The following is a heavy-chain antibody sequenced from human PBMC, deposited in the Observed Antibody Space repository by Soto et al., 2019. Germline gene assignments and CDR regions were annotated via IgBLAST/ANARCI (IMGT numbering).Heavy chain of an antibody. CDR1: GGSISSYY. V-gene: IGHV4-59*01. Sequence: SETLSLTCTVSGGSISSYYWSWIRQPPGKGLEWIGYIYYSGSTNYNPSLKSRVTISVDTSKNQFSLKLSSVTAADTAVYYCARWGYYDSSGYYYLDYWGQGTLVTAPQ. CDR3: ARWGYYDSSGYYYLDY. J-gene: IGHJ4*02. CDR2: IYYSGST. D-gene: IGHD3-22*01.